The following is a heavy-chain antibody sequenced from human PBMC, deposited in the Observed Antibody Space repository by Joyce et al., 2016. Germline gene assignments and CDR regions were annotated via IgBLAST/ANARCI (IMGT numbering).Heavy chain of an antibody. V-gene: IGHV3-48*02. D-gene: IGHD3-3*01. CDR1: GFIFSTYS. Sequence: EVLLAESGGGLVQPGGSLRLSCSASGFIFSTYSMNWVRQAPGKGLEWVSYLSSGRSTIYYADSVRGRFTISRDNAKNSLYLQMNSLRDEDTAVYYCARGADPDHYDFWSGVPYYFDSWGQGTLVTVSS. CDR3: ARGADPDHYDFWSGVPYYFDS. J-gene: IGHJ4*02. CDR2: LSSGRSTI.